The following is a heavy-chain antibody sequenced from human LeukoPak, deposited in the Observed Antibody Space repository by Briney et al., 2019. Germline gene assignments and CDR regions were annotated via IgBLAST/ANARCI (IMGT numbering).Heavy chain of an antibody. CDR1: GGSISSYY. D-gene: IGHD2-15*01. J-gene: IGHJ6*02. CDR2: IYYSGST. V-gene: IGHV4-59*01. CDR3: ARVGGSNYYYYGMDV. Sequence: KPSETLSLTCTVSGGSISSYYWSWIRQPPGKGLEWIGYIYYSGSTNYNPSLKSRVTMSVDTSMNQFSLKLSSVTAADTAVYYCARVGGSNYYYYGMDVWGQGTTVTVSS.